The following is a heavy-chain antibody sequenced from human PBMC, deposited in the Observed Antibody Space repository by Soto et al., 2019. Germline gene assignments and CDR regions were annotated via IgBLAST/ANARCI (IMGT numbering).Heavy chain of an antibody. J-gene: IGHJ4*02. CDR2: NSSSSSIR. D-gene: IGHD4-17*01. CDR3: ARGRGDYGDPWAIDS. V-gene: IGHV3-48*01. CDR1: EFTFSDYS. Sequence: DVQLVESGGGLVQPGGSMRLSCAASEFTFSDYSMNWVRQARGKGLEWVSYNSSSSSIRYYADSVKGRFTISRDNAKNSLYLQMSSLRAEDTAVYFCARGRGDYGDPWAIDSWGQGTLVTVSS.